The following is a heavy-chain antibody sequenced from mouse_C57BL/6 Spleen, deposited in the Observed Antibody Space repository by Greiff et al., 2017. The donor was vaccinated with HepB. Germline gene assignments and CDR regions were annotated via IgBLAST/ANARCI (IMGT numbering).Heavy chain of an antibody. D-gene: IGHD1-1*01. Sequence: EVKLVESGGGLVKPGGSLKLSCAASGFTFSSYTMSWVRQTPEKRLEWVATISGGGGNTYYPDSVKGRFTISRDNAKNTLYLQMSSLRSEETALYYCAREDYGVFDYWGQGTTLTVSS. V-gene: IGHV5-9*01. J-gene: IGHJ2*01. CDR2: ISGGGGNT. CDR3: AREDYGVFDY. CDR1: GFTFSSYT.